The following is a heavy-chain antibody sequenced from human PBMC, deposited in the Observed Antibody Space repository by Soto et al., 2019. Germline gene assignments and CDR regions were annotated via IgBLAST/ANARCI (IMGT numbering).Heavy chain of an antibody. Sequence: ASVKVSCKASGYTFTGYYMHWVRQAPGQGLEWMGWINPNSGGTNYAQKFQGWVTMTRDTSISTAYMELSRLRSDDTAVYYCALRTYYYDSSGPQNWPYFDYWGQGTLVTVSS. CDR2: INPNSGGT. J-gene: IGHJ4*02. CDR1: GYTFTGYY. CDR3: ALRTYYYDSSGPQNWPYFDY. V-gene: IGHV1-2*04. D-gene: IGHD3-22*01.